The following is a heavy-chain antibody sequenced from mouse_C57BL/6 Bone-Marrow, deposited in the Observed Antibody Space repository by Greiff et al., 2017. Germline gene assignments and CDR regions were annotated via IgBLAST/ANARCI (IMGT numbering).Heavy chain of an antibody. D-gene: IGHD1-1*01. CDR3: ARRGSFAY. V-gene: IGHV1-54*01. J-gene: IGHJ3*01. Sequence: LQESGAELVRPGTSVKVSCKASGYAFTNYLIEWVKQRPGQGLEWIGVINPGSGGTNYNEKFKGKATLTADKSSSTAYMQLSSLTSEDSAVYFCARRGSFAYWGQGTLVTVSA. CDR1: GYAFTNYL. CDR2: INPGSGGT.